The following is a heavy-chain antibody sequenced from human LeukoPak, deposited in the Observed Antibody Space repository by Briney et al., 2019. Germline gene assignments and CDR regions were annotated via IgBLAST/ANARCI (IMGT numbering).Heavy chain of an antibody. CDR3: ARELYDYGDSGDFDY. D-gene: IGHD4-17*01. CDR2: ISYDGSNK. J-gene: IGHJ4*02. CDR1: VFTFSSYA. V-gene: IGHV3-30*04. Sequence: PGGSLRLSCAASVFTFSSYAIHWVRQAPGKGLEWVAVISYDGSNKLYADSVKGRFTISRDNDKNTLYLQMNSLRAEATAMYDCARELYDYGDSGDFDYWGQGSLVTVSS.